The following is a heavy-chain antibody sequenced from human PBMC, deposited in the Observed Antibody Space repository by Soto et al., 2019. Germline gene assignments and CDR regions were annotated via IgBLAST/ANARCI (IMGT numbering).Heavy chain of an antibody. V-gene: IGHV1-46*01. CDR1: GYTFTRYF. CDR2: INPSGGST. Sequence: GASVKVSCKASGYTFTRYFIHWVRQAPGQGLEWMGIINPSGGSTSYAQKFQGRVTMTRDTSTSTVYMELSSLRSEDTAVYYCAIQIAVAQPALDYWGQGTLVTVSS. D-gene: IGHD6-19*01. CDR3: AIQIAVAQPALDY. J-gene: IGHJ4*02.